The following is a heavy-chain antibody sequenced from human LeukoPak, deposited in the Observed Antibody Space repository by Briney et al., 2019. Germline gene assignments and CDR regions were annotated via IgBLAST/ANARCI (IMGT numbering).Heavy chain of an antibody. CDR1: GYSISSGYY. Sequence: SETLSLTCTVSGYSISSGYYWGWIRQSPGKGLEWIGIIYHSGSAYYNPSLKSRVIISTDTSKNHFSLKLSSVTAADTAVYYCARLPLDLVVAATHFDYWGQGTLVTVSS. CDR3: ARLPLDLVVAATHFDY. CDR2: IYHSGSA. V-gene: IGHV4-38-2*02. J-gene: IGHJ4*02. D-gene: IGHD2-15*01.